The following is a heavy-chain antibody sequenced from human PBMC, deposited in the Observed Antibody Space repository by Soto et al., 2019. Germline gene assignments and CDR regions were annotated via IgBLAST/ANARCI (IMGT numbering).Heavy chain of an antibody. CDR3: AKESSIAARLTANDY. CDR1: GFTFDDYA. J-gene: IGHJ4*02. V-gene: IGHV3-9*01. Sequence: LRLSCAASGFTFDDYAMHWVRQAPGKGLEWVSGISWNSGSIGYADSVKGRFTISRDNAKNSLYLQMNSLRAEDTALYYCAKESSIAARLTANDYWGQGTLVTVSS. D-gene: IGHD6-6*01. CDR2: ISWNSGSI.